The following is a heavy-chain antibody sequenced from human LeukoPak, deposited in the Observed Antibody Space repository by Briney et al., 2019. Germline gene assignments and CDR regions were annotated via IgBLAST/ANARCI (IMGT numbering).Heavy chain of an antibody. CDR1: GGSISSGGYY. CDR2: IYYSGST. CDR3: ARVTPMVRGVYYFDY. J-gene: IGHJ4*02. Sequence: SQTLSLTCTVSGGSISSGGYYWSWIRQHPGKGLEWIGYIYYSGSTYYNPSLKSRVTISVDTSKNQFSLKLSSVTAAGTAVYYCARVTPMVRGVYYFDYWGQGTLVTVSS. D-gene: IGHD3-10*01. V-gene: IGHV4-31*03.